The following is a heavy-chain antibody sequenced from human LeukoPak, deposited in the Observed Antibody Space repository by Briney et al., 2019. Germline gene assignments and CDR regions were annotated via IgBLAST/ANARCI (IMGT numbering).Heavy chain of an antibody. J-gene: IGHJ6*04. CDR1: GFTFDDYT. CDR3: AKGSLADWGSFWSLDV. D-gene: IGHD7-27*01. V-gene: IGHV3-43*01. CDR2: ISWDGGST. Sequence: PGGSLRLSCAASGFTFDDYTMHWVRQAPGKGLEWVSLISWDGGSTYYADSVKGRFTISRDNSKNSLYLQMNSLRTEDTALYYCAKGSLADWGSFWSLDVWGKGTTVTVSS.